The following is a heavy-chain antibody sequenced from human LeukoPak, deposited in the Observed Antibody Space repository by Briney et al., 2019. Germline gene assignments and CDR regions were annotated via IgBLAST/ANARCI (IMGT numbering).Heavy chain of an antibody. D-gene: IGHD1-26*01. CDR2: IYSDGST. CDR1: GFIVNTYY. V-gene: IGHV3-53*01. CDR3: ARIYSGSHYS. Sequence: GGSLRLSCAVSGFIVNTYYMSWVRQAPGKGLEWVSIIYSDGSTYYADSVKGRFTISRDTSKNTLFLQMNSLRAEDTAVYYCARIYSGSHYSWGQGTLVTVSS. J-gene: IGHJ4*02.